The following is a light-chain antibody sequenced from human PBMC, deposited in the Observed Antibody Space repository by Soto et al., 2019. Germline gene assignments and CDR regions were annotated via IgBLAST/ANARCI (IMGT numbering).Light chain of an antibody. V-gene: IGLV2-14*01. CDR2: EVS. Sequence: QSALTQPASVSGSPGQSITISCSGTSSDVGAYNYVSWYQQHPGNAPKLMVYEVSNRPSGVSNRFSGSKSGNTASLTISGLQTEDEDDYYCGSYTSSSTVVLGGGTKVTVL. CDR3: GSYTSSSTVV. CDR1: SSDVGAYNY. J-gene: IGLJ2*01.